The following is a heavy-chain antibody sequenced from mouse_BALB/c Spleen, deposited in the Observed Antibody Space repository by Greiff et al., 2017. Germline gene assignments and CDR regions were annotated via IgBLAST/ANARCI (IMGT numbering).Heavy chain of an antibody. CDR2: ISTYYGDA. J-gene: IGHJ1*01. D-gene: IGHD4-1*02. CDR3: ARGPTGTKDWYFDV. V-gene: IGHV1S137*01. Sequence: QVQLKQSGAELVRPGVSVKISCKGSGYTFTDYAMHWVKQSHAKSLEWIGVISTYYGDASYNQKFKGKATMTVDKSSSTAYMELARLTSEDSAIYYCARGPTGTKDWYFDVWGAGTTVTVSS. CDR1: GYTFTDYA.